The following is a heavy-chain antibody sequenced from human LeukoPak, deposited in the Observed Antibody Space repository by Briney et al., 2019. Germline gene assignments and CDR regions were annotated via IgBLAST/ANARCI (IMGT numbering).Heavy chain of an antibody. V-gene: IGHV3-7*01. Sequence: PGGSLRLSCAASGFTFSSYWMSWVRQAPGKGLEWVANIKKDESETFYVDSVKGRFNISRDNAKNSLYLQMNSLRAEDTAVYYCARAGTHYLQDYMDVWGKGATVTVSS. CDR1: GFTFSSYW. CDR2: IKKDESET. D-gene: IGHD3-10*01. CDR3: ARAGTHYLQDYMDV. J-gene: IGHJ6*03.